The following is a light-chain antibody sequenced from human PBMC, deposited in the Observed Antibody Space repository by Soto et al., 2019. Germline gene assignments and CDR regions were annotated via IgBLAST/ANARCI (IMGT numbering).Light chain of an antibody. CDR1: SSNFGKSI. CDR3: SSYKGNNIFVV. CDR2: GNS. Sequence: QSVLTQPPSASGTPGQRVTISCSGSSSNFGKSIVSWYQHLPGRAPQVLIYGNSQRASGVPVRFSGSKSATSASLAISGLLSEDEADYYCSSYKGNNIFVVFGGGTKLTVL. V-gene: IGLV1-44*01. J-gene: IGLJ2*01.